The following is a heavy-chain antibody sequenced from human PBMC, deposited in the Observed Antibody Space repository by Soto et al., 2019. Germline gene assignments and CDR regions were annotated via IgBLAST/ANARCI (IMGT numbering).Heavy chain of an antibody. J-gene: IGHJ3*02. CDR1: GGSISSSSYY. CDR2: IYYSGST. V-gene: IGHV4-39*01. D-gene: IGHD4-17*01. CDR3: ARLRTTVTTFDAFDI. Sequence: QLQLQESGPGLVKPSETLSLTCTVSGGSISSSSYYWGWIRQPPGKGLEWIGSIYYSGSTYYNPSLKSRVTISVDTSKNQSSRKLSSVTAADTAVYYCARLRTTVTTFDAFDIWGQGTMVTVSS.